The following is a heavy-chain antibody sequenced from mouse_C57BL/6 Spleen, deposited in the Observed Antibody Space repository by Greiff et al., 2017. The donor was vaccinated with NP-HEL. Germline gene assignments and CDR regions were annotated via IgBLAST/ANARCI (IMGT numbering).Heavy chain of an antibody. D-gene: IGHD2-5*01. Sequence: EVKLVESGGGLVKPGGSLKLSCAASGFTFSSYAMSWVRQTPEKRLEWVATISDGGSYTYYPDNVKGRFTIARDNAKNNLYLQMSHLKSEDTAMYYCARDYSNGYFDYWGQGTTLTVSS. CDR1: GFTFSSYA. J-gene: IGHJ2*01. V-gene: IGHV5-4*01. CDR2: ISDGGSYT. CDR3: ARDYSNGYFDY.